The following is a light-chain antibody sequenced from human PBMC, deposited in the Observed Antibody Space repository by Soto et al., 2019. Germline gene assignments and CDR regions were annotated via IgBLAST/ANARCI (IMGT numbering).Light chain of an antibody. CDR3: EQNNSSPRT. V-gene: IGKV1-39*01. CDR1: QNIRSY. CDR2: GAS. Sequence: DIQMTQSPSSLSASVGDRVTITCRASQNIRSYVNWYQQKPEKAPKVLIFGASSLETGVPSRFSGSGSGTDFTLTIKSLQPEDFAIYYCEQNNSSPRTFGGGTKVEIK. J-gene: IGKJ4*01.